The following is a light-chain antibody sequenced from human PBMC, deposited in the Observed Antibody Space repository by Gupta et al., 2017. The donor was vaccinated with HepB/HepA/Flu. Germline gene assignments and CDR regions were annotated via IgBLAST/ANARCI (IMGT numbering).Light chain of an antibody. CDR1: SSDVGDYKY. Sequence: HSALTQPASVSGSPGLSITLSCTATSSDVGDYKYVSWYQQHPGKAPKLLIFDISSRPSGVSNRFSGSKSGNTAFLTISGLQAGDEADYYCRSFTYALTLVVFGGGTKVTVL. CDR3: RSFTYALTLVV. CDR2: DIS. J-gene: IGLJ2*01. V-gene: IGLV2-14*03.